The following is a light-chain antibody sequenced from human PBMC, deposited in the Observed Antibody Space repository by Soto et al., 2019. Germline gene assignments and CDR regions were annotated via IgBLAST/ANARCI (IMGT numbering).Light chain of an antibody. CDR1: QDISNY. CDR2: DAS. CDR3: QQYDNLPLT. Sequence: DIQMTQSPSSLSASVGDRVTITCQASQDISNYLNWYQQKPGKAPKLLIYDASNLETGVPSRFSGSGSGTDFTFTISSLQPEDIDTYYWQQYDNLPLTFGGGTKVEIK. V-gene: IGKV1-33*01. J-gene: IGKJ4*01.